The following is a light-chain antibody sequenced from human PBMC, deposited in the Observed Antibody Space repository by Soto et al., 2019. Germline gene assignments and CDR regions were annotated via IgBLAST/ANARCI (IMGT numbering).Light chain of an antibody. CDR1: SSNIGAGYD. CDR2: GNS. J-gene: IGLJ1*01. V-gene: IGLV1-40*01. Sequence: QSVLTRAPAVSGAPGQRVTISCTGSSSNIGAGYDVHWYQQLPGTAPKFLIYGNSNRPSGVPDRFSGSKSGTSVSLAITGLQAEDEADYYCQSYDSSLSAYVFGTGTKVTVL. CDR3: QSYDSSLSAYV.